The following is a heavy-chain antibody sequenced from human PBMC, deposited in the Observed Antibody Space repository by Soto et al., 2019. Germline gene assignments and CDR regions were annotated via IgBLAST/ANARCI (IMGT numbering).Heavy chain of an antibody. CDR2: TYYSGST. D-gene: IGHD3-22*01. V-gene: IGHV4-61*01. J-gene: IGHJ4*02. CDR1: GGYVSGGSYY. Sequence: QVQLQESGPGLVKPSETLSLTCTVSGGYVSGGSYYWSLIRQPPGKGLEWIGNTYYSGSTNYNSSLKSRVTISVDTSKSQLSLKLSSVTTANTAVYYCARFEYDSSGYYDYWGQGILVTVSS. CDR3: ARFEYDSSGYYDY.